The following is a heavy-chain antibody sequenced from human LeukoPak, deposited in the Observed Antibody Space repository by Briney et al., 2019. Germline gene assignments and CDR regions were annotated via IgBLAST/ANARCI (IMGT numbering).Heavy chain of an antibody. CDR3: ARGYGYYASGSYYIDY. J-gene: IGHJ4*02. V-gene: IGHV3-21*01. CDR1: LFCFSRYK. D-gene: IGHD3-10*01. Sequence: GGAERLPHLHCLFCFSRYKMKWVRQDPATALEGVSSITTSSTYIYYADSVRGRFTMCRDNAKNALYLRMSSLRVEDTAVDYCARGYGYYASGSYYIDYWGQGTLVTVSS. CDR2: ITTSSTYI.